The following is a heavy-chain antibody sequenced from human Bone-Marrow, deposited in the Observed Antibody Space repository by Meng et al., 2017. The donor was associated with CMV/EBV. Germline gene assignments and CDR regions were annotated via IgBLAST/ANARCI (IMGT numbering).Heavy chain of an antibody. D-gene: IGHD6-25*01. CDR3: ARDPGYSSAADDY. CDR1: GFTFSSYS. CDR2: ISSSSSYI. Sequence: GESLKISWAASGFTFSSYSMNWVRQAPGKGLEWVSSISSSSSYIYYADSVKGRFTISRDNAKNSLYLQMNSLRAEDTAVYYCARDPGYSSAADDYWGQGTLVTVSS. J-gene: IGHJ4*02. V-gene: IGHV3-21*04.